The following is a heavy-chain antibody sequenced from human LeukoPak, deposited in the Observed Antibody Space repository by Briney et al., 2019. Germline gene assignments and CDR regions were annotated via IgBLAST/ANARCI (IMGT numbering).Heavy chain of an antibody. CDR2: IYYSGST. V-gene: IGHV4-31*03. Sequence: PSQTLSLTCTVSGGSISSGGYYWSWIRQHPGKGLEWIGYIYYSGSTYYNPSLESRVTISVDTSKNQFSLKLSSVTAADTAVYYCAREHDSSGYEAFDYWGQGTLVTVSS. CDR1: GGSISSGGYY. D-gene: IGHD3-22*01. J-gene: IGHJ4*02. CDR3: AREHDSSGYEAFDY.